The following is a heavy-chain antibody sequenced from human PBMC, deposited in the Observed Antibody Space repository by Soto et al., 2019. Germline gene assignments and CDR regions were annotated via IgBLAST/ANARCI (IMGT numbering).Heavy chain of an antibody. V-gene: IGHV4-61*01. J-gene: IGHJ4*02. CDR3: AREGRMGTFDY. CDR2: FYYSGST. Sequence: QVQLQESGPGLVRPSETLSLTCTVSGGSVSGGSYFWSWVRQPPGKGLEWIGYFYYSGSTKYNPSLKSRVTILEDTSKNQFSLKLNSVTAADTAVYYCAREGRMGTFDYGGQGALVTVSS. CDR1: GGSVSGGSYF. D-gene: IGHD1-1*01.